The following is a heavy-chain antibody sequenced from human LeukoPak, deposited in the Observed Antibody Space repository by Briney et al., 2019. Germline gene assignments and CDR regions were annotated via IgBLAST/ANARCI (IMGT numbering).Heavy chain of an antibody. CDR2: IRSKANTCAT. CDR1: GFTFSGSA. J-gene: IGHJ4*02. Sequence: GGSLKLSCAASGFTFSGSAMHWVRQASGKGLEWVGRIRSKANTCATAYAASVKGRFTISRDDSKNTAYLQMNSLKTEDTAVYYCTRSEDSSGYRHFDYWGQGTLVTVSS. D-gene: IGHD3-22*01. V-gene: IGHV3-73*01. CDR3: TRSEDSSGYRHFDY.